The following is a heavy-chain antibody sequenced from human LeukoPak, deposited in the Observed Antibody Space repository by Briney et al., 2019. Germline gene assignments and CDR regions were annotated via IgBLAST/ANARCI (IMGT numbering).Heavy chain of an antibody. CDR2: INPNSGDT. CDR1: GGTFSSYA. V-gene: IGHV1-2*02. D-gene: IGHD6-13*01. J-gene: IGHJ5*02. Sequence: ASVKVSCKASGGTFSSYAISWVRQAPGQGLEWMGWINPNSGDTNYAQKFQGRVTMTRDTSINTAYMELSRLRSDDTAVYYCARDASIAAAGGWFDPWGQGTLVTVSS. CDR3: ARDASIAAAGGWFDP.